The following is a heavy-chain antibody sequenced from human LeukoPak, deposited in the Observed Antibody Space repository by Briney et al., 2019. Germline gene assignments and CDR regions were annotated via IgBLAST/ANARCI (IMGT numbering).Heavy chain of an antibody. CDR3: ARDLVQLWSKDY. Sequence: GGSLRLSCAASGFTFSIYEFNWVRQAPGKGLEWVSYISSSGRNIYYADSVKGRFTVSRDNAKNTLSLQMNSLRAEDTAVYYCARDLVQLWSKDYWGQGTLVTVSS. CDR1: GFTFSIYE. D-gene: IGHD5-18*01. J-gene: IGHJ4*02. V-gene: IGHV3-48*03. CDR2: ISSSGRNI.